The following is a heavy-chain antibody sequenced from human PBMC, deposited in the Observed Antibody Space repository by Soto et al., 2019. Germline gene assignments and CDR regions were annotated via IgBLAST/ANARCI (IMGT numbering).Heavy chain of an antibody. V-gene: IGHV3-23*01. Sequence: EVQILESGGGLVQPGGSLRLSCAASGFTFSSSAMNWVRQAPGKGLEWVSVISGSDGRTYYADSVEGRFTISRDNSKNTLYLDINSLRAEDTAVYYCAKSLDINWKNWFDPWGQGTLVTVSS. J-gene: IGHJ5*02. CDR2: ISGSDGRT. CDR1: GFTFSSSA. D-gene: IGHD1-1*01. CDR3: AKSLDINWKNWFDP.